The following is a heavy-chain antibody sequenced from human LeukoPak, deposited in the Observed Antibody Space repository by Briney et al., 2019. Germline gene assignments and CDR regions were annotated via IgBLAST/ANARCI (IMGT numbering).Heavy chain of an antibody. V-gene: IGHV1-18*01. CDR3: ARDPRIAVAGTSWFDP. J-gene: IGHJ5*02. D-gene: IGHD6-19*01. CDR2: ISAYNGNT. Sequence: ASVKVSCKASGYSFTSYGISWVRQAPGQGLEWMGRISAYNGNTNYAQKVQGRVTMTTDTSTSTAYMELRSLRSDDTAVYYCARDPRIAVAGTSWFDPWGQGTLVTVSS. CDR1: GYSFTSYG.